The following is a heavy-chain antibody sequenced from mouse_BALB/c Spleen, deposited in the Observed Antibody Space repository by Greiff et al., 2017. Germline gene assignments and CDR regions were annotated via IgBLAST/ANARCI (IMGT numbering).Heavy chain of an antibody. J-gene: IGHJ2*01. V-gene: IGHV2-9*02. CDR1: GFSLTSYG. CDR3: ARGDYYGFDY. D-gene: IGHD1-1*01. Sequence: VKLVESGPGLVAPSQSLSITCTVSGFSLTSYGVHWVRQPPGKGLEWLGVIWAGGSTNYNSALMSRLSISKDNSKGQVFLKMNSLQTDDTAMYYCARGDYYGFDYWGQGTTLTVSS. CDR2: IWAGGST.